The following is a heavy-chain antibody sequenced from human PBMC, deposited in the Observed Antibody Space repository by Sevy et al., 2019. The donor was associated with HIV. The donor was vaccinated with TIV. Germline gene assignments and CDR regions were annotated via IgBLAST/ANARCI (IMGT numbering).Heavy chain of an antibody. V-gene: IGHV3-53*01. CDR1: GFTVSSNY. CDR2: IYSGGST. J-gene: IGHJ4*02. D-gene: IGHD3-10*01. CDR3: AREPYGSGSYLVY. Sequence: GGSLRLSCAASGFTVSSNYMSWVRQAPGKGLEWVSVIYSGGSTYYADSVKGRFTISRDNSKNTLYLQMNSLRAEDTTVYYCAREPYGSGSYLVYWGQGTLVTVSS.